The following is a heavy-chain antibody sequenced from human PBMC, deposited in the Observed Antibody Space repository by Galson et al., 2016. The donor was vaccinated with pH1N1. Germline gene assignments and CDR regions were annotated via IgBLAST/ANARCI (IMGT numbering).Heavy chain of an antibody. Sequence: SLRLSCAGSGFNSSNHWMAWVRQAPGKGLEWVAHVNEEGIEENYIDSVTGRFIITRDNAKKSVFLQMYSLRGDDTAAYYCARVQVSAFFSMDHWGQGALVTVSS. CDR3: ARVQVSAFFSMDH. CDR2: VNEEGIEE. CDR1: GFNSSNHW. V-gene: IGHV3-7*03. J-gene: IGHJ4*02. D-gene: IGHD2-8*01.